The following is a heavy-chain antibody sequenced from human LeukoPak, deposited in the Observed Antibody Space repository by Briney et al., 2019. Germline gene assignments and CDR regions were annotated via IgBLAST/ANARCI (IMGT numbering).Heavy chain of an antibody. V-gene: IGHV3-30-3*01. CDR3: ATPLGPGRHYYYYGMDV. CDR2: ISYDGSNK. CDR1: GFTFSSYA. D-gene: IGHD7-27*01. J-gene: IGHJ6*02. Sequence: PGRSLRLSCAASGFTFSSYAMHWVRQAPGKGLEWVAVISYDGSNKYHADSVKGRFTISRDNSKNTLYLQMNSLRAEDTAVYYCATPLGPGRHYYYYGMDVWGQGTTVTVSS.